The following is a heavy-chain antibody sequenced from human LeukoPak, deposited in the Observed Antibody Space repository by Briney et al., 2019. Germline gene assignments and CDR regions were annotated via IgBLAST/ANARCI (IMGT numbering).Heavy chain of an antibody. CDR2: IRYDGSNK. Sequence: PGGSLRLSCAASGFTFSSYGMHWVRQAPGKGLEWVAFIRYDGSNKYYADSVKGRFTISRDNSKNTLYLQMNSLRAEDTAVYYCAKDRGAARPDGDYWGQGTLVTVSS. CDR3: AKDRGAARPDGDY. J-gene: IGHJ4*02. V-gene: IGHV3-30*02. CDR1: GFTFSSYG. D-gene: IGHD6-6*01.